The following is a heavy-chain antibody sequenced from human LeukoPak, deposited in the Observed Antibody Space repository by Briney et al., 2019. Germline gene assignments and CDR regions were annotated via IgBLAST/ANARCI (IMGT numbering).Heavy chain of an antibody. Sequence: GGSLRLSCAASGFTFSSSWMNWVRQSPGKGLEWVANIKEDGTEKYYVDSVKGRFTIFRDNAKDSLYLQMNSLRAEDTAVYYCARPHNNWRWYFDLWGRGTLVTVSS. CDR1: GFTFSSSW. V-gene: IGHV3-7*03. CDR3: ARPHNNWRWYFDL. D-gene: IGHD3-3*01. CDR2: IKEDGTEK. J-gene: IGHJ2*01.